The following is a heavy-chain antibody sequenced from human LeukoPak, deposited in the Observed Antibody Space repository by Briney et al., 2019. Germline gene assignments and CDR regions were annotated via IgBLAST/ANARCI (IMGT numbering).Heavy chain of an antibody. Sequence: GGSLRLSCAASGFTFTNYWMFWVRQAPGKGLVWVSGINPDGSTTTYADSVKGRFTISRENAKSTLYLHMNILRVEDTAVYYCARGRYGDYHWGQGILVTVST. CDR3: ARGRYGDYH. CDR1: GFTFTNYW. CDR2: INPDGSTT. D-gene: IGHD4-17*01. J-gene: IGHJ4*02. V-gene: IGHV3-74*01.